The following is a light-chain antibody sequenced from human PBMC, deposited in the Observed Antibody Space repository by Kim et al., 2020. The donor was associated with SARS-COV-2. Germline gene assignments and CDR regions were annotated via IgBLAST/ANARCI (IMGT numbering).Light chain of an antibody. V-gene: IGKV3-15*01. CDR3: QHYNNWPPWT. J-gene: IGKJ1*01. CDR2: GAS. Sequence: EIVMTQSPATLSVSPGERATLSCRASQSVSRNLAWYQQKPGQPPRLVMYGASTRPTGIPVRFSGSGSGTDFTLIISSLQSEDFAVYYCQHYNNWPPWTFGQGTKLDI. CDR1: QSVSRN.